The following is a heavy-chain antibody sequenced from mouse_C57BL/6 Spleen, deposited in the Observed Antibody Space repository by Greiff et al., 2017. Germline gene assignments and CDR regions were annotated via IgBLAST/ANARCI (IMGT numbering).Heavy chain of an antibody. CDR2: INYDGSST. Sequence: EVMLVESEGGLVQPGSSMKLSCTASGFTFSDYYMAWVRQVPEKGLEWVANINYDGSSTYYLDSLKSRFIISRDNAKNILYLQMSSLKSEDTATYYCARLKGSSFAMDYWGQGTSVTVSS. J-gene: IGHJ4*01. V-gene: IGHV5-16*01. CDR1: GFTFSDYY. CDR3: ARLKGSSFAMDY. D-gene: IGHD1-1*01.